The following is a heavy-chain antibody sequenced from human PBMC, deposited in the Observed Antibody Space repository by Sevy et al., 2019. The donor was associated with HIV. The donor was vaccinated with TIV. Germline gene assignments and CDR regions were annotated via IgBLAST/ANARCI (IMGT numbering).Heavy chain of an antibody. CDR1: GYTFTGYY. CDR2: INPNSGGT. D-gene: IGHD5-12*01. Sequence: ASVKVSCKASGYTFTGYYMHWVRQAPGQGLEWMGWINPNSGGTNYAQKFQGRVTMTRATSISTAYMELSRLRSDDTAVYYCARDGDGYNPQYYYYYYGMDVWGQGTTVTVSS. J-gene: IGHJ6*02. V-gene: IGHV1-2*02. CDR3: ARDGDGYNPQYYYYYYGMDV.